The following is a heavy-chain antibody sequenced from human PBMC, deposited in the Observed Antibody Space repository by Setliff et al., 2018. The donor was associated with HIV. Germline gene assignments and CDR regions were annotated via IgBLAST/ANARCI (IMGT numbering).Heavy chain of an antibody. V-gene: IGHV2-5*02. CDR1: GLSLSTSGVG. J-gene: IGHJ4*02. D-gene: IGHD4-17*01. Sequence: SGPTLVNPTQTLTLTCTFSGLSLSTSGVGVGWIRQPPGKALEWLALIYWDDDKRYIPSLKSRLIITKDTSKNQVVLTMTNMDPVDTATYYCAHTLLAYDYFEHFDYWGQGTLVTVSS. CDR2: IYWDDDK. CDR3: AHTLLAYDYFEHFDY.